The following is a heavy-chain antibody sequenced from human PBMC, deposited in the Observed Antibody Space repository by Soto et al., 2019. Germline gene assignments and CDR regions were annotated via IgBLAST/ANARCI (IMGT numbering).Heavy chain of an antibody. J-gene: IGHJ4*02. V-gene: IGHV3-30-3*01. CDR1: GFTCSSYA. CDR2: ISYDGSNK. CDR3: ARSPPGIAVAGSCPDY. D-gene: IGHD6-19*01. Sequence: WGSLRLSCAASGFTCSSYAMHWFRQAPGKGLEWVAVISYDGSNKYYADSVKGRFTISRDNSKNTLYLQMNSLRAEDTAVYYCARSPPGIAVAGSCPDYWGQGTLVTVSS.